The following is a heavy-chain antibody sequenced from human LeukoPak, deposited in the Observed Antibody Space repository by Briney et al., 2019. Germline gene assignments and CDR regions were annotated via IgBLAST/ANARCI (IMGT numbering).Heavy chain of an antibody. CDR3: ANVDTAMGVFDY. CDR1: GYTFTSYG. D-gene: IGHD5-18*01. J-gene: IGHJ4*02. Sequence: ALVKVSSKASGYTFTSYGISWVRRAPGQGLEWMGWISAYNGNTNYAQKLQGRVTMTTDTSTSTAYMELRSLRSDDTAVYYCANVDTAMGVFDYWGQGTLVTVSS. CDR2: ISAYNGNT. V-gene: IGHV1-18*01.